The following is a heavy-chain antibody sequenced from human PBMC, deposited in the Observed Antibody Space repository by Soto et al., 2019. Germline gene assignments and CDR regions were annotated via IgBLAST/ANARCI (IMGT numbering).Heavy chain of an antibody. V-gene: IGHV3-9*01. CDR3: AKDTKASIVDS. Sequence: ESGGGLVQPGRSLRLSCVGSGFRFGDFAMHWVRRAPGKGLEWVSGITWNSGSIGYAESVRGRFTISRDNAKNSLYLQMDNLRADDTALYYCAKDTKASIVDSWGQGIQVTVSS. D-gene: IGHD2-21*01. J-gene: IGHJ4*02. CDR1: GFRFGDFA. CDR2: ITWNSGSI.